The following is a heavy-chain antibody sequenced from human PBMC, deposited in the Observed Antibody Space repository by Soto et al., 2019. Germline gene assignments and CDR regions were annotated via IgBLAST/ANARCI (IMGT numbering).Heavy chain of an antibody. CDR1: GGSISSGGYS. V-gene: IGHV4-30-2*01. J-gene: IGHJ4*02. CDR2: IYHSGST. D-gene: IGHD2-21*02. CDR3: ARGSPVATDY. Sequence: LSLTCAVSGGSISSGGYSWSWIRQPPGKGLEWIGYIYHSGSTYYNPSLKSRVTISVDRSKNQFSLKLSSVTAADTAVYYCARGSPVATDYWGQGTLVT.